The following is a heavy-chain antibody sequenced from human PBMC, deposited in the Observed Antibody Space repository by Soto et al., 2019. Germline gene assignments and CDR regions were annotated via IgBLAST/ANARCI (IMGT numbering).Heavy chain of an antibody. V-gene: IGHV1-69*02. CDR3: ANRGYSYGFVIY. D-gene: IGHD5-18*01. CDR1: GGTFSSYT. CDR2: IIPMLGIA. Sequence: QVQLVQSGADVKKSGYSVKVSCKASGGTFSSYTFSWVRQAPGQGLEWMGRIIPMLGIANYAQKFQGRVTITADKSTSTAYMELSSLRSEDTAVYYCANRGYSYGFVIYWGQGTLVTVSS. J-gene: IGHJ4*02.